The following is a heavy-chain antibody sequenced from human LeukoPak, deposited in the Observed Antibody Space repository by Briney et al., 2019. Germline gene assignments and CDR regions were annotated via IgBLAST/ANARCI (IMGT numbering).Heavy chain of an antibody. Sequence: GGSLRLSCAASGFTFRRYAMHWVRQVPGKGLVWVSRIKYDGSSTSYADSVKGRFSASRDNSNDTLYLQMNSLRVKDTAVYYCARDGFLGPVTAYLDYWGRGIPVTVS. D-gene: IGHD2/OR15-2a*01. CDR2: IKYDGSST. J-gene: IGHJ4*02. V-gene: IGHV3-74*01. CDR3: ARDGFLGPVTAYLDY. CDR1: GFTFRRYA.